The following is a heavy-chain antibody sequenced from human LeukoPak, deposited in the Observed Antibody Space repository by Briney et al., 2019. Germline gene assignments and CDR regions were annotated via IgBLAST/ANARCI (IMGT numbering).Heavy chain of an antibody. D-gene: IGHD6-19*01. CDR1: GYTFTSVD. Sequence: GASLKPSCKASGYTFTSVDINCGRQTTGQGLEWMGWMNPNSGNTGYGQSFQGRITMTRDISIGTAYMELSNLTSEDTAIYYCTRGSSGRRDNWGQGTLVTVSA. CDR3: TRGSSGRRDN. V-gene: IGHV1-8*01. J-gene: IGHJ4*02. CDR2: MNPNSGNT.